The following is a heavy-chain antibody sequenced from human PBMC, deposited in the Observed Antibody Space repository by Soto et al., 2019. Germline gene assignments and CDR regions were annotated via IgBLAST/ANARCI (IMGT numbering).Heavy chain of an antibody. D-gene: IGHD3-9*01. V-gene: IGHV2-5*02. J-gene: IGHJ4*02. Sequence: QITWKESGPTLVKPTQTLTLTCTFSGFSLDTSGVGVGWIRQPPGKTLEWLALIYWDDDKRYSPSLNSRLTITKDTSKNQVVLRMTNVDPVDTATYYCAHIFDFDWVWAFEYWGQGALVTVSS. CDR3: AHIFDFDWVWAFEY. CDR2: IYWDDDK. CDR1: GFSLDTSGVG.